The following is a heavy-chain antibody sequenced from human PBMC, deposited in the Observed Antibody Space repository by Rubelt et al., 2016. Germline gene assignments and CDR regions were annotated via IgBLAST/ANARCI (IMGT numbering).Heavy chain of an antibody. Sequence: QVQLVQSGAEVKKPGASVKVSCKVSGYTLTELSMHWLRQAPGKGLEWMGGFDPEDGETIYQQKFQDRGTMTEDTSTGKADMGLSSWRSEDTAVDYCTRRQLYHIGIWGQGTMVTVSS. CDR1: GYTLTELS. CDR3: TRRQLYHIGI. CDR2: FDPEDGET. J-gene: IGHJ3*02. D-gene: IGHD2-15*01. V-gene: IGHV1-24*01.